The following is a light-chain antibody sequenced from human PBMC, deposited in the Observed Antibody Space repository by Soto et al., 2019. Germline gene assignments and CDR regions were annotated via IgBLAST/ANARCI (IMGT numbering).Light chain of an antibody. J-gene: IGLJ1*01. V-gene: IGLV2-14*01. CDR1: SSDVGGYNY. Sequence: QSALTQPASVSGSPGQSITISCTGTSSDVGGYNYVSWYQQHPGKAPKFMIYDVSNRPSGVSNRFSGSKSGNTASLTISGLQAEDEAEYYCSSYTTSNTRQIVVGTGTKLTVL. CDR3: SSYTTSNTRQIV. CDR2: DVS.